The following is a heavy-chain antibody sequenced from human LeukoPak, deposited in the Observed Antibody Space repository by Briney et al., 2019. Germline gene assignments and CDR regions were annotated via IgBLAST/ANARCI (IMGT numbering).Heavy chain of an antibody. V-gene: IGHV4-34*01. CDR3: ARDDDYYYGMDV. Sequence: PSETLSLTCAVYGGSFSGYYWSWIRQPPGKGLEWIGEINHSGSTNYNPSLKSRVTISVDTSKNQFSLKPSSVTAADTAVYYCARDDDYYYGMDVWGQGTTVTVSS. CDR2: INHSGST. CDR1: GGSFSGYY. J-gene: IGHJ6*02.